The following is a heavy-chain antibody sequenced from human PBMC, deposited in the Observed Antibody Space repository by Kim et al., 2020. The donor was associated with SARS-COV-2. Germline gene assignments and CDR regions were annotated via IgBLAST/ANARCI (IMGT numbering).Heavy chain of an antibody. D-gene: IGHD4-17*01. CDR1: GGTLSSYA. V-gene: IGHV1-69*13. CDR2: IIPIFGTA. Sequence: SVKVSCKASGGTLSSYAISWVRQAPGQGLEWMGGIIPIFGTANYAQKFQGRVTITADESTSTAYMELSSLRSEDTAVYYCASTTVTTGSVVSWFDPWGQGTLVTVSS. J-gene: IGHJ5*02. CDR3: ASTTVTTGSVVSWFDP.